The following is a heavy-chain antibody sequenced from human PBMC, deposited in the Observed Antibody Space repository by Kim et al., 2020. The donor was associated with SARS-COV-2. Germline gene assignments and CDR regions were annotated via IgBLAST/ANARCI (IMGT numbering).Heavy chain of an antibody. Sequence: GESLKISCKGSGYSFTSYWIGWVRQMPGKGLEWMGIIYPGDSDTRYSPSFQGQVTISADKSISTAYLQWSSLKASDTAMYYCARSLELRSDPDWYFDLWGRGTLVTVSS. V-gene: IGHV5-51*01. CDR2: IYPGDSDT. CDR1: GYSFTSYW. CDR3: ARSLELRSDPDWYFDL. D-gene: IGHD3-3*01. J-gene: IGHJ2*01.